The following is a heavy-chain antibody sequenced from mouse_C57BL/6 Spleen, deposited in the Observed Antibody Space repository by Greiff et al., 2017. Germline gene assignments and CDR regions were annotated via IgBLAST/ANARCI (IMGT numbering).Heavy chain of an antibody. D-gene: IGHD1-1*01. CDR2: IDPSDSET. J-gene: IGHJ4*01. V-gene: IGHV1-52*01. CDR3: ERGEGSSYDYYAMDD. Sequence: QVQLQQPGAELVRPGSSVKLSCKASGYTFTSYWMHWVKQRPIQGLEWIGNIDPSDSETHYNQKFKDKATLTVDKSSSTAYMQLSSLTSEDSAVYDCERGEGSSYDYYAMDDWGQGTSVTVSS. CDR1: GYTFTSYW.